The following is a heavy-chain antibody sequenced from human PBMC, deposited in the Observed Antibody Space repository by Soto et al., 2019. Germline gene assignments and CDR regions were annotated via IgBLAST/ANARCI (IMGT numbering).Heavy chain of an antibody. V-gene: IGHV4-34*01. CDR2: INHSGST. CDR1: GGSFSGYY. J-gene: IGHJ4*02. Sequence: SETLSLTCAVYGGSFSGYYWSWIRQPPGKGLEWIGEINHSGSTNYNPSLKSRVTISVDTSKNQFSLKLSSVTAADTAVYYCARVMITFGGVILFDYWGQGTLVTVSS. CDR3: ARVMITFGGVILFDY. D-gene: IGHD3-16*02.